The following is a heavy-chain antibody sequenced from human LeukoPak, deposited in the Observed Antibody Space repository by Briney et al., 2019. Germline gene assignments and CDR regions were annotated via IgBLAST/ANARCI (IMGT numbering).Heavy chain of an antibody. CDR1: GGSISSYY. CDR2: IYYSGST. V-gene: IGHV4-59*01. D-gene: IGHD1-26*01. CDR3: ARVAGVGAHFDY. J-gene: IGHJ4*02. Sequence: SETLSLTCTVSGGSISSYYWSWIRQPPGKGLEWIGYIYYSGSTNYNPSLKSRVTISVDTSKNQFSLKLSSVTAADTAVYYCARVAGVGAHFDYWGQGTLVTVSS.